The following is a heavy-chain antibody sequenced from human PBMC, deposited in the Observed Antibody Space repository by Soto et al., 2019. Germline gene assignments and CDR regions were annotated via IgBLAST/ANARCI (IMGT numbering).Heavy chain of an antibody. CDR1: GYTFTSYD. J-gene: IGHJ6*03. Sequence: ASVKVSCKASGYTFTSYDINWVRQATGQGLEWMGWMNPNSGNTGYAQKFHGRVTMTRNTSISTAYMELSSLRSEDTAVYYCARGRKGSTRIYYYYMDVWGKGTTVTVSS. CDR2: MNPNSGNT. V-gene: IGHV1-8*01. D-gene: IGHD2-2*01. CDR3: ARGRKGSTRIYYYYMDV.